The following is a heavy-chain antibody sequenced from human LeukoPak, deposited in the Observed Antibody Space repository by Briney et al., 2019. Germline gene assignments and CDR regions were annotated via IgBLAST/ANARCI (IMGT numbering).Heavy chain of an antibody. Sequence: GGSLRLSCAASGFTFSSYAMSWVRQAPGKGLEWVSAISGSGGSTYYADSVKGRFTISRDNSKNTLYLQMNSLRAEDTAVYYCARTQKSGWFLTDYWGQGTLVTVSS. V-gene: IGHV3-23*01. D-gene: IGHD6-19*01. CDR2: ISGSGGST. J-gene: IGHJ4*02. CDR1: GFTFSSYA. CDR3: ARTQKSGWFLTDY.